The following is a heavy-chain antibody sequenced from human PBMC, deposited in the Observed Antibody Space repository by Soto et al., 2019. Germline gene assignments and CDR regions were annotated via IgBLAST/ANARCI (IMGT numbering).Heavy chain of an antibody. CDR1: GFTFSSYA. Sequence: GGSLRLSCAASGFTFSSYAMHWVRQAPGKGLEYVSAISSNGGSTYYANSVKGRFTISRDNSKNTLYLQMGSLRAEDMAVYYYARGSHYFDYWGQGTLVTVSS. V-gene: IGHV3-64*01. CDR2: ISSNGGST. J-gene: IGHJ4*02. CDR3: ARGSHYFDY.